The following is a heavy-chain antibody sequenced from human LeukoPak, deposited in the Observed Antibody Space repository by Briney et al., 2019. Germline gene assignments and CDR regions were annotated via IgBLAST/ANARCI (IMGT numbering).Heavy chain of an antibody. J-gene: IGHJ4*02. Sequence: GGSLRLSCAASGFTFSSYEMNWVRQAPGKGLEWLSGVSPPGGGTYYADSVKGRFTISRDDSKNTLSLQINSLRVEDTAVYYCARDLAWGAFDYWGQGTLVTVSS. D-gene: IGHD3-16*01. CDR1: GFTFSSYE. V-gene: IGHV3-23*01. CDR3: ARDLAWGAFDY. CDR2: VSPPGGGT.